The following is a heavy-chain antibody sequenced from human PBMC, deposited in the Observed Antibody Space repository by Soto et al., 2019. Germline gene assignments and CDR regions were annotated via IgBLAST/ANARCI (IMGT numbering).Heavy chain of an antibody. V-gene: IGHV4-39*01. D-gene: IGHD5-18*01. J-gene: IGHJ4*02. CDR1: GGSISSSSYY. CDR3: ARHGGYRYGYIDY. Sequence: NPSETLSLTCTVSGGSISSSSYYWGWIRQPPGKGLEWIGNIYFSGSTYYNPSLKSRVTISVDMSKNQFSLKLSSVTAADTAVYYCARHGGYRYGYIDYWGQGTLVTVSS. CDR2: IYFSGST.